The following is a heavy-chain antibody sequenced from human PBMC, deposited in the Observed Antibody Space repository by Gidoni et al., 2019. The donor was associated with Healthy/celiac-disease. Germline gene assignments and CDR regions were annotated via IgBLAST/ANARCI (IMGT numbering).Heavy chain of an antibody. CDR3: ARAITMIVVATGGEWFDP. V-gene: IGHV1-69*01. CDR1: GGTFSSYA. Sequence: QVQLVQSGAEVKKPGSSVKVSCKASGGTFSSYAISWVRQAPGQGLEWMGGIIPIFGTANYAQKFQGRVTITADESTSTAYMELHSLRSEDTAVYYCARAITMIVVATGGEWFDPWGQGTLVTVSS. J-gene: IGHJ5*02. D-gene: IGHD3-22*01. CDR2: IIPIFGTA.